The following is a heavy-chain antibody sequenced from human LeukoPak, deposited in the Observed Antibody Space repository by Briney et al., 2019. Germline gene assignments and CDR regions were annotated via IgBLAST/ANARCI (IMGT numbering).Heavy chain of an antibody. CDR2: ISAYNGNT. Sequence: ASVNVSCKASGYTFTSYGISWVRQAPGQGLEWMGWISAYNGNTNYAQKLQGRVTMTTDTSTSIAYMELRSLRSDDTAVYYCARAGREYNLNWFDPWGQGTLVTVSS. CDR3: ARAGREYNLNWFDP. V-gene: IGHV1-18*01. D-gene: IGHD1-14*01. CDR1: GYTFTSYG. J-gene: IGHJ5*02.